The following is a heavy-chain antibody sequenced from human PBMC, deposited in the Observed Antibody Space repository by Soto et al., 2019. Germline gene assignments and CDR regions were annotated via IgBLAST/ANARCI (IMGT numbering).Heavy chain of an antibody. V-gene: IGHV3-9*01. CDR2: ISWNSGSI. CDR3: AKDIGRSPVGFDY. CDR1: GFTFDDYA. Sequence: EVQLVESGGGLVQPGRSLRLSCAASGFTFDDYAMHWVRQAPGKGLEWVSGISWNSGSIGYADSVKGRFTISRDNAKNSLYLQMNSLRAEDTALYYCAKDIGRSPVGFDYWGQGTLVTVSS. J-gene: IGHJ4*02.